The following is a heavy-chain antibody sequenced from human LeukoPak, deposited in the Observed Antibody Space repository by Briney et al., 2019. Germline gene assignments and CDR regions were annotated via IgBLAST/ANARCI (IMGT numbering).Heavy chain of an antibody. CDR3: ARQPSIVGATRFDY. Sequence: SETLSLTCTVSGGSISSSSYYWGWIRQPPGKGLEWIGSIYYSGSTYYNPSLKSRVTISVDTSKNQFSLKLSSVTAAATAAYNCARQPSIVGATRFDYWGQGTLVTVSS. CDR1: GGSISSSSYY. J-gene: IGHJ4*02. V-gene: IGHV4-39*01. CDR2: IYYSGST. D-gene: IGHD1-26*01.